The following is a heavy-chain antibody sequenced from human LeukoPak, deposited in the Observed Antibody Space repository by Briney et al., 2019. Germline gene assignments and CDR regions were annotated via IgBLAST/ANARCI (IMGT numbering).Heavy chain of an antibody. CDR2: IWYDGSNK. D-gene: IGHD5-18*01. V-gene: IGHV3-33*08. CDR3: ASGWGYNY. J-gene: IGHJ4*02. CDR1: GFTFSSSA. Sequence: GGSLRLSCAASGFTFSSSAMSWVRQVPGKGLEWVAVIWYDGSNKYYADSVKGRFTISRDNSKNTLYLQMNSLRAEDTAVYYCASGWGYNYWGQGTLVTVSS.